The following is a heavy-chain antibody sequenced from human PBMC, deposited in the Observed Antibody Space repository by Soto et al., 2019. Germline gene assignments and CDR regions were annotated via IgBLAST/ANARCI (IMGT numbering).Heavy chain of an antibody. CDR3: AKSPAAATLNWFDP. CDR2: ISGSGDST. J-gene: IGHJ5*02. D-gene: IGHD2-2*01. V-gene: IGHV3-23*01. Sequence: GGSRRLSCAASGFNFKNYGVNWVRQAPGKGLEWVAGISGSGDSTYYGDSVKGRFTISRDNSLHTVYLQMDGLRADDTAIYYCAKSPAAATLNWFDPWGQGSLVTVSS. CDR1: GFNFKNYG.